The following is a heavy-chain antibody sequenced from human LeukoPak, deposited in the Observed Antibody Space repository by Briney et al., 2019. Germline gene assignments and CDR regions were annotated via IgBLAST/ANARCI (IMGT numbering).Heavy chain of an antibody. CDR1: GFTFSSYG. D-gene: IGHD2-2*01. CDR2: IRYDGSNK. CDR3: AKSPKQYQLLPHFDY. V-gene: IGHV3-30*02. Sequence: GGSLRLSCAASGFTFSSYGMHWVRQAPGKGLEWVAFIRYDGSNKYYADSVKGRFTISRDNSKNTLYLQMNSLRAEDTAVYYCAKSPKQYQLLPHFDYWGQGTLVTVSS. J-gene: IGHJ4*02.